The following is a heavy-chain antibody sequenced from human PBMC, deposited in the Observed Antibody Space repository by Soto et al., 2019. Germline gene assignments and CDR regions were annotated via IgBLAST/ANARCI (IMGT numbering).Heavy chain of an antibody. Sequence: EVQLVESGGGLVQPGGSLRLSCAASGFTVSSNYMRWVRQAPGKGLEWVSVIYSGGSTYYADSVKGRFTISRDNSKNTLYLQMNGLRAEDTAVYYCARDSLGAFDPWGQGTLVTVSS. CDR3: ARDSLGAFDP. CDR1: GFTVSSNY. J-gene: IGHJ5*02. CDR2: IYSGGST. D-gene: IGHD3-16*01. V-gene: IGHV3-66*01.